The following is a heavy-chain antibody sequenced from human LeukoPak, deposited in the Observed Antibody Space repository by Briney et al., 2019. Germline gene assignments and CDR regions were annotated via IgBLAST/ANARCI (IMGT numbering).Heavy chain of an antibody. CDR3: AMMYYDILTGSYYFDY. Sequence: PSETLSLTCAVSGGSISSSNWWSWVRPPPGKGLEWIGEIYHSGSTNYNPSLKSRVTISVDKSKNQFSLKLSSVTAADTAVYYCAMMYYDILTGSYYFDYWGQGTLVTVSS. J-gene: IGHJ4*02. V-gene: IGHV4-4*02. D-gene: IGHD3-9*01. CDR1: GGSISSSNW. CDR2: IYHSGST.